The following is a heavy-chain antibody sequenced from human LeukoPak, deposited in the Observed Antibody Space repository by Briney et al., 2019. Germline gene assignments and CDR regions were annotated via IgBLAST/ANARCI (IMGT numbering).Heavy chain of an antibody. V-gene: IGHV5-51*01. CDR1: GYSFTSYW. CDR3: ARSYYYGSGSYFDY. D-gene: IGHD3-10*01. Sequence: GESLKISCNSSGYSFTSYWIVWVRQMPGKGLEWMGIIYPGDSDTRYSPSFQGQVTISADKSISTAYLQWGSLKASDTAMYYCARSYYYGSGSYFDYWGQGTLVTVSS. J-gene: IGHJ4*02. CDR2: IYPGDSDT.